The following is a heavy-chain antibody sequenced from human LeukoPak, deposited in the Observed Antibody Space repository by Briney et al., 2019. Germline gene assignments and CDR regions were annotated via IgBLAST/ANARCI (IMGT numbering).Heavy chain of an antibody. CDR3: ARGPPTYYYYMDV. V-gene: IGHV4-34*01. CDR1: GGSFSAYC. D-gene: IGHD4-17*01. CDR2: INHSGST. J-gene: IGHJ6*03. Sequence: SETLSLTCAVYGGSFSAYCWSWIRQAPGKGLEWIGEINHSGSTNYNPSLKSRVTISIDASKNQFSLKLSSVTAADTAVYYCARGPPTYYYYMDVWGKGTTVTVSS.